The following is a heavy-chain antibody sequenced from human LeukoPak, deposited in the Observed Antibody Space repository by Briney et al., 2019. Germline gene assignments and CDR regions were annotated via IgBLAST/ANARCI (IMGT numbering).Heavy chain of an antibody. Sequence: PGGSLRLSCAASGFTFSSYSMNWVRQAPGKGLEWVSSISSSSYIYYADSVKGRFTISRDNAKNSLYLQMNSLRAEDTAVYYCARDLLTVTTFDYWGQGTLVTVSS. V-gene: IGHV3-21*01. CDR3: ARDLLTVTTFDY. J-gene: IGHJ4*02. D-gene: IGHD4-17*01. CDR1: GFTFSSYS. CDR2: ISSSSYI.